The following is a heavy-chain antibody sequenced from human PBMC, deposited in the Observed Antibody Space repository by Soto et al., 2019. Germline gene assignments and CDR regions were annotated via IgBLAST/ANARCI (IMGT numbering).Heavy chain of an antibody. CDR2: IYPGDSDA. CDR1: GYSFSTYW. V-gene: IGHV5-51*01. D-gene: IGHD5-18*01. J-gene: IGHJ4*02. CDR3: ARPRGAMEYHFDE. Sequence: GESLKISCKGSGYSFSTYWIGWVRQMPGKGLEWMGRIYPGDSDARYSPSFQGQVTISADKSINTAYLQWSSLKASDTAMYYCARPRGAMEYHFDECGQGALRTVSS.